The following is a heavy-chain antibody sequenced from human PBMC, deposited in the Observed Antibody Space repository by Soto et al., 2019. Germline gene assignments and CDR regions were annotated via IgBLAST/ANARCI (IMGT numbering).Heavy chain of an antibody. J-gene: IGHJ6*02. CDR2: ISAYNGNT. CDR3: ARVAYDFWSGYYYGMDV. D-gene: IGHD3-3*01. CDR1: GYTFTSYG. V-gene: IGHV1-18*04. Sequence: QVQLVQSGAEVKKPGASVKVSCKASGYTFTSYGISWVRQAPGQGLEWTGWISAYNGNTNYAQKLQGRVTMTTDTSTSTAYMELRSLRSDDTAVYYCARVAYDFWSGYYYGMDVWGQGTTVTVSS.